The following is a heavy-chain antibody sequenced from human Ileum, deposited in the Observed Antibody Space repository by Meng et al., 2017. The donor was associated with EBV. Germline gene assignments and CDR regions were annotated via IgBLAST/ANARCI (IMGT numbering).Heavy chain of an antibody. D-gene: IGHD1-14*01. V-gene: IGHV1-69*13. CDR3: ARGRRNEPLFDY. CDR2: LIAVFDKT. CDR1: GGSFSTHT. J-gene: IGHJ4*02. Sequence: QVQLVQSGAEVKMPGSSVKVACKTSGGSFSTHTFSWVRQAPGQGLEWTGGLIAVFDKTKAAPRFQDRVTFTADESTSTAYMELSSLTFDDTAVYFCARGRRNEPLFDYWGQGTLVTVSS.